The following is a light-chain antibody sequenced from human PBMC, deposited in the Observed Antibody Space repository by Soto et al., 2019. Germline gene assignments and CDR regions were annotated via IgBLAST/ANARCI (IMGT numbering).Light chain of an antibody. CDR1: QSINSY. V-gene: IGKV1-39*01. CDR2: AAS. J-gene: IGKJ1*01. Sequence: DIQMTQSPSSQSASVGDRVTITCRASQSINSYLNWYQQKPGKAPKLLIYAASSLQSGVPSRFNGRGSETDFTLTITSLQPDDFATYYCQQSFSTPRTFGQGTRVDI. CDR3: QQSFSTPRT.